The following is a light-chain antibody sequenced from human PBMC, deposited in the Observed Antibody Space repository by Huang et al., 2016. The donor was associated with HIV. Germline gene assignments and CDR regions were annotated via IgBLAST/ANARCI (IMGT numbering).Light chain of an antibody. V-gene: IGKV2-28*01. Sequence: DIVMTQSPLSLPVTPGEPASISCRSSQSLLHTIGYNYVDWYLQKPGQPPQLVIYLSSNRASGVPDRFSGSGSVTHFTLKISRVEAEDVGVYYCMQALQTPRTFGQGTRLEIK. CDR1: QSLLHTIGYNY. J-gene: IGKJ5*01. CDR3: MQALQTPRT. CDR2: LSS.